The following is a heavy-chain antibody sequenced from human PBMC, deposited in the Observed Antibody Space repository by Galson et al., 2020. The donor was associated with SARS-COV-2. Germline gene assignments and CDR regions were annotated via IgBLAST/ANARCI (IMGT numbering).Heavy chain of an antibody. Sequence: GGSLRLSCAVSGFTFSSAWMIWVRQAPGKGLEWVGRIKTQTDGGTTDYAAPVKDRFIISRDDSKNTLYLQMNSLKTEDTGVYYCALRIGGLGYMDVWGKGTTVTVSS. J-gene: IGHJ6*03. CDR1: GFTFSSAW. V-gene: IGHV3-15*01. CDR3: ALRIGGLGYMDV. CDR2: IKTQTDGGTT. D-gene: IGHD3-10*01.